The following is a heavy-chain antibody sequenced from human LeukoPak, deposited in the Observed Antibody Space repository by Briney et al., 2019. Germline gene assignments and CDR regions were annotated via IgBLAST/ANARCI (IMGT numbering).Heavy chain of an antibody. CDR1: GFTFSNYS. Sequence: GGSLRLSCAASGFTFSNYSVSWVRQAPGKGLEWVSYISSSSRTIYYADSVKGRFTISRDNAKNSLYLQMNSLRAEDTAVYFCASSYFDNSLHAYDIWGQGTMVTVSS. CDR3: ASSYFDNSLHAYDI. J-gene: IGHJ3*02. CDR2: ISSSSRTI. D-gene: IGHD3-22*01. V-gene: IGHV3-48*04.